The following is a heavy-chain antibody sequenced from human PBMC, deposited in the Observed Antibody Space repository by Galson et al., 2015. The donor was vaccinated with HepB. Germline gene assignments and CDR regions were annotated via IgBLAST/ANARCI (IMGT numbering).Heavy chain of an antibody. D-gene: IGHD6-6*01. CDR1: GGTFSSYA. CDR2: IIPIFGTA. CDR3: ARGGRFEYSSSSDAFDI. V-gene: IGHV1-69*13. J-gene: IGHJ3*02. Sequence: SVKVSCKASGGTFSSYAISWVRQAPGQGLEWMGGIIPIFGTANYAQKFQGRVTITADESTSTAYMELSSLRSEDTAVYYCARGGRFEYSSSSDAFDIWGQGTMVTVSS.